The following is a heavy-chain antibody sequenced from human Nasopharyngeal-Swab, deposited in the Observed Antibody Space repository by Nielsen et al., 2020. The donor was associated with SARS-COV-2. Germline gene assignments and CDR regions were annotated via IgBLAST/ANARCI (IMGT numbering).Heavy chain of an antibody. CDR2: IYYSGST. CDR3: ARGGDGGLAHFDY. V-gene: IGHV4-39*07. D-gene: IGHD2-21*01. Sequence: SETLSLTCTVSGGSISSSSYYWGWIRQPPGKGLEWIGSIYYSGSTYYNPPLKSRVTISVDTSKNQFSLKLSSVTAADTAVYYCARGGDGGLAHFDYWGQGNLVTVSS. CDR1: GGSISSSSYY. J-gene: IGHJ4*02.